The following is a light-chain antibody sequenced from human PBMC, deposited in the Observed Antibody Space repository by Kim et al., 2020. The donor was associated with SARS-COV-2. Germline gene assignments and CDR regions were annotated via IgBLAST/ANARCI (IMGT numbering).Light chain of an antibody. Sequence: VSPGERATLSCRASQSVSSNLAWYQQKPGQAPRLLIYDASTMATGVPARFSGSGSGTELTLTISSLQSEDFAAYYCQQYHDWPLTFGGGTKVDIK. CDR2: DAS. CDR1: QSVSSN. V-gene: IGKV3-15*01. J-gene: IGKJ4*01. CDR3: QQYHDWPLT.